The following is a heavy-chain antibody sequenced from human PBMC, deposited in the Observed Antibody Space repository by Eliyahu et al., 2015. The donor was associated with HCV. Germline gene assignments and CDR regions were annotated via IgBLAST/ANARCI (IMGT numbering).Heavy chain of an antibody. CDR3: ARGAAYDFWSDHYYYYGMDV. CDR2: IIPIFGTA. J-gene: IGHJ6*02. D-gene: IGHD3-3*01. V-gene: IGHV1-69*06. CDR1: GGTFSSYA. Sequence: QVQLVQSGAEVKKPGSSVKVSCKASGGTFSSYAISWVRQAPGQGLEWMGGIIPIFGTANYAQKFQGRVTITADKSTSTAYMELSSLRSEDTAVYYCARGAAYDFWSDHYYYYGMDVWGQGTTVTVSS.